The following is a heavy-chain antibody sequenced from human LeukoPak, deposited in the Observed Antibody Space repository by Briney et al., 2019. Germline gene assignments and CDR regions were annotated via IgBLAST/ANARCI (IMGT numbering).Heavy chain of an antibody. D-gene: IGHD2-2*01. CDR2: IWYDGRNK. J-gene: IGHJ6*02. CDR3: ARDNRIVPAAIPSYYYGMGV. CDR1: GFIFSSYG. V-gene: IGHV3-33*01. Sequence: GGSLRLSCAASGFIFSSYGMHWVRQAPGKGLEWVAVIWYDGRNKYYADSVKGRFTISRDNSKNTLYLQMNSLRAEDTAVYYCARDNRIVPAAIPSYYYGMGVWGQGTTVTVSS.